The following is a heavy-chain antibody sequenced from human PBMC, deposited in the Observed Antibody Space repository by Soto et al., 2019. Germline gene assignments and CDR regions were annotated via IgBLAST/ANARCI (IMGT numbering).Heavy chain of an antibody. CDR2: IYYSGST. Sequence: SETLSLTCTVSGGSISSYYWSWIRQPPGKGLEWIGYIYYSGSTNYNPSLKSRVTISVDTSKSQFSLKLSSVTAADTAVYYCARGYYYDSSGYHYFDYWGQGTLVTVSS. CDR1: GGSISSYY. CDR3: ARGYYYDSSGYHYFDY. V-gene: IGHV4-59*01. D-gene: IGHD3-22*01. J-gene: IGHJ4*02.